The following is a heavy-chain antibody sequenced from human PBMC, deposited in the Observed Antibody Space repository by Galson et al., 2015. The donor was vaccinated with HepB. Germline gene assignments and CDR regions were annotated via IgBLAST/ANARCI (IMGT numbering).Heavy chain of an antibody. CDR3: SRTLPGIDLDY. Sequence: SLRLSCAASGFTFGDYYMEWVRQAPGKGLEWVGRVRHKARRYTTDYVASVEGRFTISRDDSKNPLYLQMDSLKTEDTAVYSCSRTLPGIDLDYWGQGTLVTVSS. CDR1: GFTFGDYY. J-gene: IGHJ4*02. CDR2: VRHKARRYTT. D-gene: IGHD3-3*02. V-gene: IGHV3-72*01.